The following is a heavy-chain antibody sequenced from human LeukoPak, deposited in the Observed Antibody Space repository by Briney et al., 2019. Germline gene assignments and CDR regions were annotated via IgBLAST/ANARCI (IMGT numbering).Heavy chain of an antibody. V-gene: IGHV3-7*03. CDR2: IKEDGGVE. J-gene: IGHJ4*02. CDR1: GFTFSSHW. Sequence: GGSLRLSCTASGFTFSSHWMTWVRQPPGKGLEWVANIKEDGGVEYYVDSVKGRFTISRDNTKNALYLQMNNLRADDTAVYFCARDSRWLLDYWGQGTLVTVSS. D-gene: IGHD6-19*01. CDR3: ARDSRWLLDY.